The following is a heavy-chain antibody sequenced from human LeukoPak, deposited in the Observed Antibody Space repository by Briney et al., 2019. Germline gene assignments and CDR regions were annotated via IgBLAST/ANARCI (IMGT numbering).Heavy chain of an antibody. V-gene: IGHV1-69*05. CDR3: ARANDFWSGYSNMDV. CDR2: IIPIFGTA. Sequence: GASVKASCKASGGTFSSYAISWVRQAPGQGLEWMGRIIPIFGTANYAQKFQGRVTITTDESTSTAYMELSSLRSEDTAVYYCARANDFWSGYSNMDVWGKGTTVTVSS. D-gene: IGHD3-3*01. CDR1: GGTFSSYA. J-gene: IGHJ6*03.